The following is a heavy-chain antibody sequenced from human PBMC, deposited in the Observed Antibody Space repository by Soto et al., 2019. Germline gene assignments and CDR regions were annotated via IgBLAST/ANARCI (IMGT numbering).Heavy chain of an antibody. CDR1: GFTFSSYW. V-gene: IGHV3-74*01. CDR3: ARANWKSNDAFDI. Sequence: EVQLVESGGGLVQPGGSLRLSCAASGFTFSSYWMHWVRQAPGKGLVWVSRINSDGSSTSYADSVKGRFTTSRDNAKNTLYLQMNSLRAEDTAVYYCARANWKSNDAFDIWGQGTMVTVSS. D-gene: IGHD1-20*01. CDR2: INSDGSST. J-gene: IGHJ3*02.